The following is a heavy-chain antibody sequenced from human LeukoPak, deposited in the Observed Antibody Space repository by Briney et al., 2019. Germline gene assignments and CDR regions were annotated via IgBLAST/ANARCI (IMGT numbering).Heavy chain of an antibody. V-gene: IGHV3-21*01. CDR1: GFTFSSYW. CDR2: INGDARYL. D-gene: IGHD2-15*01. J-gene: IGHJ3*02. Sequence: GGSLRLSCAASGFTFSSYWMSWVRQAPGKGLEWDSYINGDARYLYYADSVKGRFTISRDNAKNSLYLQMNSLRAEDTALYYCAREDGYGAFDIWGQGSMVTVSS. CDR3: AREDGYGAFDI.